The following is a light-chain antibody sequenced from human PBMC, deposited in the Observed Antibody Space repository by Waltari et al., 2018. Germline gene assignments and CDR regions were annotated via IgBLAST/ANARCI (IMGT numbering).Light chain of an antibody. CDR3: QTWGTDIRV. CDR2: VNSDGSY. CDR1: SGPSTYA. J-gene: IGLJ3*02. Sequence: QLVLTQSSSASASLGAPVKLTCTLSSGPSTYAIAWTQQRPGQIPRYLMNVNSDGSYNKGDGIPVLFSGSSSGSERYLTISSLQSDDEADYHRQTWGTDIRVFGGGTKVTVL. V-gene: IGLV4-69*01.